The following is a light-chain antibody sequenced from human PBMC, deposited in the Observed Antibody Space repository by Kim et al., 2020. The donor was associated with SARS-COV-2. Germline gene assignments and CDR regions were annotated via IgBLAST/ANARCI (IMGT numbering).Light chain of an antibody. J-gene: IGLJ2*01. V-gene: IGLV3-1*01. CDR3: QAWDSSTAV. CDR1: KLGDKY. CDR2: QDS. Sequence: VTPGQTASITCSGDKLGDKYACWYQQKPGQSPVLVIYQDSKRPSGIPGRFSGSNSGNTATLTISGTQAMDAADYYCQAWDSSTAVFGGGTQLTVL.